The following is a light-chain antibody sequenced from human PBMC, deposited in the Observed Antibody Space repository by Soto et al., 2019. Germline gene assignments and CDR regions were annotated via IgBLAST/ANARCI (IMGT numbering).Light chain of an antibody. V-gene: IGKV1-39*01. J-gene: IGKJ4*01. Sequence: DIPMTQSPSSLSASVGDRVTITCRASQSISSSLNWYQQKSGKPPKLLIFAASSLQGGVPSRFSGSGSGTDFTLTISSLQPEDFATYYCQQSYHTPLTFGGGTKVESK. CDR3: QQSYHTPLT. CDR1: QSISSS. CDR2: AAS.